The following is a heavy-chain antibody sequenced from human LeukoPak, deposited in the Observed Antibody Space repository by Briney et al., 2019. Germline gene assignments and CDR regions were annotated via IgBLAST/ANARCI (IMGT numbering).Heavy chain of an antibody. CDR1: GFTFSSYA. J-gene: IGHJ4*02. Sequence: GGSLRLSCAASGFTFSSYAMSWVRQAPGKGLEWVSAISGSGGSTYYADSVKGRFTISRDNSKNTLYLQMNSLRAEDTAVYYCAKDPTYYDFWSGYSYFDYWGQGTLVTVSS. V-gene: IGHV3-23*01. CDR2: ISGSGGST. D-gene: IGHD3-3*01. CDR3: AKDPTYYDFWSGYSYFDY.